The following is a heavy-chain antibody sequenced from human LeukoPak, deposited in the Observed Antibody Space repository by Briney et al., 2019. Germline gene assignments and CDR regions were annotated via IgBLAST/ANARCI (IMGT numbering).Heavy chain of an antibody. Sequence: GGSLRLSCAASGFTFSSFDRHWVRQPTGQGLEWVSTIGTASDTYYPGSVEGRFTLSRDNAKNSLYLQMNSLTAGVTAVYYCARGPPRGRYYYMDVWGKGTTVTVSS. J-gene: IGHJ6*03. CDR3: ARGPPRGRYYYMDV. CDR2: IGTASDT. V-gene: IGHV3-13*01. D-gene: IGHD1-1*01. CDR1: GFTFSSFD.